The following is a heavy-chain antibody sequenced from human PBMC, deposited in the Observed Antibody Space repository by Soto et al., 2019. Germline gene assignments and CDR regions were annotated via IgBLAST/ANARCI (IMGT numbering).Heavy chain of an antibody. CDR2: ISNDENKR. D-gene: IGHD5-18*01. CDR1: GFTFRSYD. CDR3: VRAMDTAMASKDNWFDP. V-gene: IGHV3-30-3*01. Sequence: QVQLVESGGGVVQPGRSLRLSCAASGFTFRSYDMHWVRQPPGKGLEWVAVISNDENKRYYTDSVKGRFTISRDNSKNTLYLQVNSLRAEDTAVYYCVRAMDTAMASKDNWFDPWGQGTLVTVSS. J-gene: IGHJ5*02.